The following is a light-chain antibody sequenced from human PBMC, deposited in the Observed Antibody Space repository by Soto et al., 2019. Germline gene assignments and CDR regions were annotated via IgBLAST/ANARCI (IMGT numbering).Light chain of an antibody. CDR2: VAS. J-gene: IGKJ4*01. CDR3: LQDYNYPLT. CDR1: QDIGDD. Sequence: AIQMTQSPSSVSASVEDRVTITCRASQDIGDDLGWYQQKPGKVPNLLIYVASSLQSGVPSRFSGSGSGTDFTLTISSLQPEDSATYYCLQDYNYPLTFGGGTKVEIK. V-gene: IGKV1-6*02.